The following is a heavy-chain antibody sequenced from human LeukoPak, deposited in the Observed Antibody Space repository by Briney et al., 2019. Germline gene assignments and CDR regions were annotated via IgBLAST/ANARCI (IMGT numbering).Heavy chain of an antibody. J-gene: IGHJ5*02. CDR1: GFTFSSYS. CDR3: ARGASIVATFWFDP. Sequence: PGGSLRLSCAASGFTFSSYSMNWVRQAPGKGLEWVSYISSSSSTIYYADSVKGRFTISRDNAKNSLYLQMNSLRAEDTAVYYCARGASIVATFWFDPWGQGTLVTVSS. CDR2: ISSSSSTI. D-gene: IGHD5-12*01. V-gene: IGHV3-48*01.